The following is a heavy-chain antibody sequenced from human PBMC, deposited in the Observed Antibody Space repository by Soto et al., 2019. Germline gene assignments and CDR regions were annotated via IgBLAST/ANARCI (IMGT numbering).Heavy chain of an antibody. Sequence: SETLSLTCSVSGASIYNGGYFWSWKSQPPGKGLEWIGYIHHTGTTSYNPSLKSRVTLSVDTSKSQFSLKLNSVTAADTAVYYCTTEAYDNSGSLAFDIWGPGTLVTVSS. CDR2: IHHTGTT. CDR1: GASIYNGGYF. V-gene: IGHV4-61*08. CDR3: TTEAYDNSGSLAFDI. J-gene: IGHJ3*02. D-gene: IGHD3-22*01.